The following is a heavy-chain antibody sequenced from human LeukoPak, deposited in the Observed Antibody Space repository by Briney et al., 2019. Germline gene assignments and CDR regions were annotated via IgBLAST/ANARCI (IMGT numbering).Heavy chain of an antibody. CDR1: GFTFSSYA. J-gene: IGHJ6*02. CDR3: AKFTHSYYYYCMDV. Sequence: PGGSLRLSCAASGFTFSSYAMSWVRQAPGKGLEWVSAISGSGGSTYYADSVKGRFTISRDNSKNTLYLQMNSLRAEDTAVYYCAKFTHSYYYYCMDVWGQGTTVTVSS. V-gene: IGHV3-23*01. D-gene: IGHD2-21*01. CDR2: ISGSGGST.